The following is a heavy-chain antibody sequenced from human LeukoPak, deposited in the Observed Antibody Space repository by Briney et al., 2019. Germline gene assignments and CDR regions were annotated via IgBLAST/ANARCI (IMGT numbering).Heavy chain of an antibody. CDR1: SGSFSGYY. CDR2: IDHGEVT. CDR3: ARQTGSGLFILP. D-gene: IGHD3/OR15-3a*01. V-gene: IGHV4-34*01. J-gene: IGHJ4*02. Sequence: SETLSLTCAVFSGSFSGYYWSWIRQPPGKGLEWIGEIDHGEVTSYNPSLKSRVTISIDTSKSYLSLELTSVTAADTAVYYCARQTGSGLFILPGGQGTLVTVSS.